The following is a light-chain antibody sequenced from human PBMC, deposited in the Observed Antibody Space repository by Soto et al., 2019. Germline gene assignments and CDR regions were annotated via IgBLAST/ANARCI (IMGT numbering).Light chain of an antibody. V-gene: IGLV2-14*03. CDR3: SSFTIRTTYV. J-gene: IGLJ1*01. CDR2: DVN. Sequence: QSALTQPASVSRSPGQSITISCTGTSSDVGGYSYVSWYQQHPGKAPKLMIYDVNNRPSWVSNRFSGSKSGNTASLTISGLQPEDEGDYYCSSFTIRTTYVFGTGTKLTVL. CDR1: SSDVGGYSY.